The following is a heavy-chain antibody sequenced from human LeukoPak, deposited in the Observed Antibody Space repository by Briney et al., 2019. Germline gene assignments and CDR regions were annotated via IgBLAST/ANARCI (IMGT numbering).Heavy chain of an antibody. J-gene: IGHJ4*02. CDR1: GFTFSSYS. V-gene: IGHV3-21*01. D-gene: IGHD2-15*01. CDR2: ISRSSSYI. Sequence: GGSLRLSCAASGFTFSSYSMNWVRQAPGKGLQWVSSISRSSSYIYYADSVKGRFTISRDNARNSLYLQMNSLRAEDTAVYYCARAPPGRDLLGGFDSWGQGIRVTVSS. CDR3: ARAPPGRDLLGGFDS.